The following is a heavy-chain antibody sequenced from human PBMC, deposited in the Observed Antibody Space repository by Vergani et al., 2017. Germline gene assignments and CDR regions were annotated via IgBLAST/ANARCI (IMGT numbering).Heavy chain of an antibody. CDR1: GFTFDDYG. CDR2: INWNGGST. CDR3: ARAKRWLQKLPTLFDC. V-gene: IGHV3-20*01. D-gene: IGHD5-24*01. J-gene: IGHJ4*02. Sequence: EVQLVESGGGVVRPGGSLRLSCAASGFTFDDYGMSWVRQAPGKGREWVSGINWNGGSTSYADSVKGRFTISRDTAKNPLYLQMNSLRAEDTALYHCARAKRWLQKLPTLFDCGGQGTLVTVSS.